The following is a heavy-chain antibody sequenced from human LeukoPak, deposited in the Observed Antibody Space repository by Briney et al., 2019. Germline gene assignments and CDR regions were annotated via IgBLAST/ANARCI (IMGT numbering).Heavy chain of an antibody. CDR1: GYTFTSYD. D-gene: IGHD1-26*01. J-gene: IGHJ4*02. Sequence: ASVKVSCKASGYTFTSYDINWVRQATGQGLEWMGWMNPNSGNTGYAQEFQGRVTMTRDTSISTAYMELSSLRSEDTAVYYCARGRFRWELEIRDFDYWGQGTLVTVSS. CDR2: MNPNSGNT. CDR3: ARGRFRWELEIRDFDY. V-gene: IGHV1-8*01.